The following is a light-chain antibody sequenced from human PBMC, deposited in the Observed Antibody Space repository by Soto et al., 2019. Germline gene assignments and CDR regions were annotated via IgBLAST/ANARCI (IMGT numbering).Light chain of an antibody. J-gene: IGKJ3*01. V-gene: IGKV2-28*01. CDR1: QSLLYSTGYNY. CDR2: LGS. Sequence: DIVMTQSPLFLPVTPGEPASISCRSSQSLLYSTGYNYLNWYLQKPGQSPQLLIYLGSNRASGVPDRFSGSGSGTDFTLKISRVEPEDVGVYYCMQALQTPLTFGPGTKVHVQ. CDR3: MQALQTPLT.